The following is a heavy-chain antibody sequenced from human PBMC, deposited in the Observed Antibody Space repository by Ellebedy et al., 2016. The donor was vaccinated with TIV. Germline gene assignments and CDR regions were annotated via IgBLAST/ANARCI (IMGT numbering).Heavy chain of an antibody. Sequence: MPSETLSLTCAISGDSVSSNRATWNWIRKSPSSGHKWLGRTYYRSKWFNEYAVAVRGRITINTDTVKNQFSLQLHSVTPEDTAVYYCARRGAVGAANTLDYWGQGALVTISS. J-gene: IGHJ4*02. CDR1: GDSVSSNRAT. CDR2: TYYRSKWFN. CDR3: ARRGAVGAANTLDY. D-gene: IGHD1-26*01. V-gene: IGHV6-1*01.